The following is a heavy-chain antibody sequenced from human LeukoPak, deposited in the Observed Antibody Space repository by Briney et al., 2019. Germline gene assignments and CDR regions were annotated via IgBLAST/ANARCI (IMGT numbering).Heavy chain of an antibody. D-gene: IGHD4-23*01. CDR3: ALRGGNSEY. CDR2: IYYSGST. J-gene: IGHJ4*02. V-gene: IGHV4-39*01. CDR1: GGSISSSSYY. Sequence: PSETLSLTCTVSGGSISSSSYYWGWIRQPPGEGLEWIGSIYYSGSTYYNPSLKSRVTISVDTSKNQFSLKLSSVTAADTAVYYCALRGGNSEYWGQGTLVTVSS.